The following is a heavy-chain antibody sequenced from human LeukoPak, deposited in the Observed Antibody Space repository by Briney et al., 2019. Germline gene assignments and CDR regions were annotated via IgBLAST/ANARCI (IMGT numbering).Heavy chain of an antibody. CDR1: GGSISSYY. CDR2: IYTSGST. Sequence: SETLSLTCTVSGGSISSYYWSWIRQPAGKGLEWIGRIYTSGSTNYNPSLKSRGTMSVDTSKNHFSLKLSSVTAADTAVYYCARGGKQQLDFDYWGQGTLVTVSS. D-gene: IGHD6-13*01. CDR3: ARGGKQQLDFDY. J-gene: IGHJ4*02. V-gene: IGHV4-4*07.